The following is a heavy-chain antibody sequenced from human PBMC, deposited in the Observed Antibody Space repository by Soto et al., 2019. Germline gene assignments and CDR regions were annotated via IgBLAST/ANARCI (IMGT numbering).Heavy chain of an antibody. Sequence: SETLSLTCTVSGGSISSYYWSWIRQPPGKGLEWIGYIYYSGSTNYNPSLKSRVTISVNTSKNQFSLMLSSVTAAETAVYYCARVALGFGDAFDIWGQGTMVTVSS. CDR1: GGSISSYY. V-gene: IGHV4-59*01. J-gene: IGHJ3*02. CDR3: ARVALGFGDAFDI. CDR2: IYYSGST. D-gene: IGHD3-10*01.